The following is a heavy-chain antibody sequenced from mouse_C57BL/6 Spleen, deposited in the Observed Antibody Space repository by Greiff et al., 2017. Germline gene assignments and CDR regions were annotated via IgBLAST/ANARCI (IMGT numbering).Heavy chain of an antibody. V-gene: IGHV1-63*01. J-gene: IGHJ3*01. CDR3: ARTGSGAWFAY. D-gene: IGHD1-1*02. Sequence: LQESGAELVRPGTSVKMSCKASGYTFTNYWIGWAKQRPGHGLEWIGDIYPGGGYTNYNEKFKGKATLTADKSSSTAYMQFSSLTSEDSAIYYCARTGSGAWFAYWGQGTLVTVSA. CDR1: GYTFTNYW. CDR2: IYPGGGYT.